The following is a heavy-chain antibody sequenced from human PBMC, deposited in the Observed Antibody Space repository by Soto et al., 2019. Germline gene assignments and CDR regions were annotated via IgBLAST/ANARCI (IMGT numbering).Heavy chain of an antibody. J-gene: IGHJ4*02. CDR3: ARERRYYDSSGYSGIDY. D-gene: IGHD3-22*01. CDR1: GYTFTGYY. V-gene: IGHV1-2*02. Sequence: ASVKVSCKASGYTFTGYYMHWVRQAPGQGLEWMGWINPNSGGTNYAQKFQGRVTMTRDTSISTAYMELSRLRSDDTAVYYCARERRYYDSSGYSGIDYWGQGTLVTVSS. CDR2: INPNSGGT.